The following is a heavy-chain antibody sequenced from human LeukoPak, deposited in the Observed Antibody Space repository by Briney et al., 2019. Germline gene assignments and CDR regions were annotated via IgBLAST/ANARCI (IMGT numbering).Heavy chain of an antibody. CDR3: ARRGLGATGSDY. CDR2: IYSSGST. J-gene: IGHJ4*02. CDR1: GCSISSSSYY. Sequence: SETLSLTCTVSGCSISSSSYYWGWIRQPPGKGLEWIGSIYSSGSTYYSPSLKSRVTISVETSSNQFSLKLSSVTAADMAVYYCARRGLGATGSDYWGQGTLVTVSS. D-gene: IGHD1-26*01. V-gene: IGHV4-39*01.